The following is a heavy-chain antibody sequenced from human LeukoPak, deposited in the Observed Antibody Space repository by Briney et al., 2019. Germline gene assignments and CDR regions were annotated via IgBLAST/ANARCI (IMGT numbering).Heavy chain of an antibody. J-gene: IGHJ4*02. CDR3: ARDRGLSGYDLCDY. CDR2: IKHDGSEK. D-gene: IGHD5-12*01. CDR1: TFTFSNYW. Sequence: GSLRLSCAASTFTFSNYWMNWVRQAPGKGLEWVATIKHDGSEKHYVDSVEGRFTISRDNAMNSLYLQMNSLRAEDTAVYYCARDRGLSGYDLCDYWGQGTLVTVSS. V-gene: IGHV3-7*01.